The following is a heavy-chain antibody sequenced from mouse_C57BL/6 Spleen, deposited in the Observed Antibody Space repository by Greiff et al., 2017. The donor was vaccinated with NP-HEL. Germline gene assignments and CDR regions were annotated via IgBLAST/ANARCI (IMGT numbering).Heavy chain of an antibody. D-gene: IGHD1-1*01. CDR3: AKSYYGRSYNMDY. CDR1: GFSLTSYG. CDR2: IWRGGST. J-gene: IGHJ4*01. Sequence: VQLQQSGPGLVQPSQSLSITCTVSGFSLTSYGVHWVRQSPGKGLEWLGVIWRGGSTDYNAAFMSRLSITKDNSKSQVFFKMNSLQADDTAIYYCAKSYYGRSYNMDYWGQGTSVTVSS. V-gene: IGHV2-5*01.